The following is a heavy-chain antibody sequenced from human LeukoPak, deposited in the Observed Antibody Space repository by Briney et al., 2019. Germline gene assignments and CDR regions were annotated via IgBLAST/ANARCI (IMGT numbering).Heavy chain of an antibody. CDR2: ISSSGSTI. Sequence: GGSLRLSCAASGFTFSDYYMSWIRQAPGKGLEWVSYISSSGSTIYYADSVKGRFTISRDNAKNSLYLQMNSLRAEDTAVYYCARDRGPVVVTASGGYYGMGVWGQGTTVTVSS. CDR3: ARDRGPVVVTASGGYYGMGV. D-gene: IGHD2-21*02. J-gene: IGHJ6*02. V-gene: IGHV3-11*01. CDR1: GFTFSDYY.